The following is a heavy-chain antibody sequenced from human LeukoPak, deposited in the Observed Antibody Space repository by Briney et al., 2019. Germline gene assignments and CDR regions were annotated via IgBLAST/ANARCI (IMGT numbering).Heavy chain of an antibody. CDR2: IYYSGST. V-gene: IGHV4-31*03. J-gene: IGHJ4*02. CDR1: GGSISSGGYC. D-gene: IGHD3-10*01. Sequence: KSSETVSLTCTVSGGSISSGGYCWTWIRQHPGKGLEWIGYIYYSGSTYYNPSLKSRLTMSVDTSKNQFSLKLSSVTAADTGVYYCARGAVRGVMDFDYWGQDTLDPVSS. CDR3: ARGAVRGVMDFDY.